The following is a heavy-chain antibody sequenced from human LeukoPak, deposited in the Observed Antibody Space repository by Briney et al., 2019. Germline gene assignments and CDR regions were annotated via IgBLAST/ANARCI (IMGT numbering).Heavy chain of an antibody. D-gene: IGHD3-3*01. J-gene: IGHJ5*02. CDR2: IDPKRGNT. V-gene: IGHV1-8*01. CDR3: VRAVTDADFSGGYPNWFDP. Sequence: ASVKVPCQASGYIFTNYEINWVRQAAGQGLEWMGWIDPKRGNTVYAQKFRGRVTFTRDTSANTTYMELNSLGSEDTGLYYCVRAVTDADFSGGYPNWFDPWGQGTLVTVSS. CDR1: GYIFTNYE.